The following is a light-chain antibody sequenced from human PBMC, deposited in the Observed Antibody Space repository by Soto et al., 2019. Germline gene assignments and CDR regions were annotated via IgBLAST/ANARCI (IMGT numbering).Light chain of an antibody. J-gene: IGKJ1*01. V-gene: IGKV1-6*01. CDR2: AAS. CDR3: LQDYNYPPT. Sequence: IQMTQSPSSLSASVGDRVTITRRASQSISNYLNWYQQKPGKAPKLLIYAASSLQSGVPSRFSGSGSGTDFTLTISSLQPEDFATYYCLQDYNYPPTFGQGTKVDIK. CDR1: QSISNY.